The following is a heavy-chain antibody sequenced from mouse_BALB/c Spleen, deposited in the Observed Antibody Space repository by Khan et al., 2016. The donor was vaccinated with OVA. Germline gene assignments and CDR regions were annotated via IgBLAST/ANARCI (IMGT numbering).Heavy chain of an antibody. CDR1: GYSITRDYA. J-gene: IGHJ4*01. CDR2: ISYSGST. CDR3: ARGNYYGYAMDY. D-gene: IGHD1-1*01. V-gene: IGHV3-2*02. Sequence: EVQLQESGPGLVKPSQSLSLTCTVTGYSITRDYAWNWIRQFPGNKLEWMGYISYSGSTSYNPSLKSRISIPPDTSKTQFFLQLNSVTTEDTAKYYWARGNYYGYAMDYWGQGTSVTVSS.